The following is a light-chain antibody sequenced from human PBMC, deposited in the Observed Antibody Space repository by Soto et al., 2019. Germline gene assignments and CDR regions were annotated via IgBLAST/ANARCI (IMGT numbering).Light chain of an antibody. CDR2: RDS. CDR3: QVWDSSTWV. V-gene: IGLV3-9*01. J-gene: IGLJ3*02. CDR1: NIGSKN. Sequence: SYELTQPLSVSVAQGQTARITCGGNNIGSKNVHWYQQKPGQAPVLVIYRDSNRPSGIPERFSGSNSGNTATLTISRAQAGDEADYYCQVWDSSTWVFGGGTKLTVL.